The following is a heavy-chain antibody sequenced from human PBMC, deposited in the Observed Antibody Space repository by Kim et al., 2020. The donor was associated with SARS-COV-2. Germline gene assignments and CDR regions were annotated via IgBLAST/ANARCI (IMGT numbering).Heavy chain of an antibody. D-gene: IGHD6-19*01. CDR2: IYSGGNIA. CDR1: GLSFTTFA. Sequence: GGSLRLSCAASGLSFTTFAMTWVRQAPGKGLEWVSIIYSGGNIAYYADSVKGRFTISRDDSKNTLYLQMNSLRVEDTAVYYCAKGRGYTSGWDFDYWGQG. V-gene: IGHV3-23*03. CDR3: AKGRGYTSGWDFDY. J-gene: IGHJ4*02.